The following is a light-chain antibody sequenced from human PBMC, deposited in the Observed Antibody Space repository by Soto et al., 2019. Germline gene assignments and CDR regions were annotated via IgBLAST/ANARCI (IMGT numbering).Light chain of an antibody. CDR1: QTVSNSY. V-gene: IGKV3-20*01. CDR3: QQYGGSPSIT. CDR2: GES. Sequence: ETVLTQSPGSLSLSLGDRATLSCRASQTVSNSYLAWYQQKPGQAPRLLIYGESRRATGIPDRFSGSGSGTDFTLAIRRLEPEDSAVYYCQQYGGSPSITFGQGTRLEIK. J-gene: IGKJ5*01.